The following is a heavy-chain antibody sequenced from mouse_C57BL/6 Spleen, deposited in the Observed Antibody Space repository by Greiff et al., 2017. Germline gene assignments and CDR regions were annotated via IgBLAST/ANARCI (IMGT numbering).Heavy chain of an antibody. V-gene: IGHV1-15*01. J-gene: IGHJ3*01. CDR3: TRSRSSGYGCAY. Sequence: VQLQQSGAELVRPGASVTLSCKASGYTFTDYDMHWVKQTPVHGLEWIGAIDPETGGTAYNQKFKGKAILTADKSSSTAYMELRSLTAEDSAVDYCTRSRSSGYGCAYWGQGTLVTVSA. CDR2: IDPETGGT. D-gene: IGHD3-2*02. CDR1: GYTFTDYD.